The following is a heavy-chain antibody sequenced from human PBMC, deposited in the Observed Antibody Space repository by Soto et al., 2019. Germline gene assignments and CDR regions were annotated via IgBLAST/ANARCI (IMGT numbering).Heavy chain of an antibody. CDR1: GFTFSSYT. CDR2: ISFISTNI. J-gene: IGHJ4*02. CDR3: ARGAGDLPY. Sequence: EVQLVESGGGLVKPGGSLTLSCVASGFTFSSYTMTWVRQAPGKGLEWVSSISFISTNIHYTDSIKGRFTISRDNAKNSINLQRNSLRAEETAVYYCARGAGDLPYWGQGTLVTVSS. D-gene: IGHD7-27*01. V-gene: IGHV3-21*01.